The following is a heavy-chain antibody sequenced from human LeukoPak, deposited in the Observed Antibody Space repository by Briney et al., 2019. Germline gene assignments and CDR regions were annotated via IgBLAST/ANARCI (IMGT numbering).Heavy chain of an antibody. CDR1: GSSINSGYY. CDR3: ARDYPIVVASMFDY. V-gene: IGHV4-38-2*02. Sequence: SETLSLTCTVSGSSINSGYYWGWMRQSPGKGLDWIGNIHHSGSTYYNPSLKSRVTMSVDTSKNQFSLRLSSVTAADTAVYYCARDYPIVVASMFDYWGQGTLVTVSS. D-gene: IGHD3-22*01. CDR2: IHHSGST. J-gene: IGHJ4*02.